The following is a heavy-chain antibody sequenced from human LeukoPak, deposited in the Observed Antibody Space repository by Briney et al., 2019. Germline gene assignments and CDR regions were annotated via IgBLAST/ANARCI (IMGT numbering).Heavy chain of an antibody. CDR2: FDPEDGET. J-gene: IGHJ6*03. V-gene: IGHV1-24*01. CDR3: ATRLPRYCSGGSCYRSYYYYYMGV. CDR1: GYTPTELS. Sequence: ASVKVSCKVSGYTPTELSMHWVRQAPGKGLEWMGGFDPEDGETIYAQKFQGRVTMTEDTSTDTAYMELSSLRSEDTAVYYCATRLPRYCSGGSCYRSYYYYYMGVWGKGTTVTVSS. D-gene: IGHD2-15*01.